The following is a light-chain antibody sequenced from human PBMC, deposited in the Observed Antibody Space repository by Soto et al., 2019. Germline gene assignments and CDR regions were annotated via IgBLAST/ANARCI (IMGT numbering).Light chain of an antibody. V-gene: IGLV2-14*01. J-gene: IGLJ1*01. CDR2: DVS. CDR3: SSYTSISTLGYG. Sequence: QSVLTQPASVSGSPGQSITISCTGTSSDVGGYNYVSWYQQHPGKAPKLMIYDVSNRSSGVSNRFSGSKSGNTASLTISVLQSEDEVDYYCSSYTSISTLGYGFGTGTKLTVL. CDR1: SSDVGGYNY.